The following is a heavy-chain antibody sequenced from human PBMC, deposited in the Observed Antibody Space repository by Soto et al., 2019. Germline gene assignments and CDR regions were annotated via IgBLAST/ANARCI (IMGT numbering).Heavy chain of an antibody. CDR2: ISSSSYI. V-gene: IGHV3-21*01. CDR3: ARAIGDYGDYEDFDY. D-gene: IGHD4-17*01. CDR1: GFTFSSYS. J-gene: IGHJ4*02. Sequence: GGSLRLSCAASGFTFSSYSMNWVRQAPGKGLEWVSSISSSSYIYYADSVKGRFTISRDNAKNSLYLQMNSLRAEDTAVYYCARAIGDYGDYEDFDYWGQGTLVTVSS.